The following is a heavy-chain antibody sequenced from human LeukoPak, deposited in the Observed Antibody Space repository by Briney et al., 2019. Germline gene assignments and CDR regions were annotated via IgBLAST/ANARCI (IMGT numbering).Heavy chain of an antibody. CDR1: GSSFTTYT. CDR2: ININTGNP. J-gene: IGHJ4*02. V-gene: IGHV7-4-1*02. Sequence: ASVKVSCTASGSSFTTYTKNWVRKAPRQGLERMGWININTGNPTYAKGFTGRFVFSWDTSVSTAYLQISSLKAEDTAVYYCARVDTSMLGRTDYFDYWGQGTLVTVSS. CDR3: ARVDTSMLGRTDYFDY. D-gene: IGHD5-18*01.